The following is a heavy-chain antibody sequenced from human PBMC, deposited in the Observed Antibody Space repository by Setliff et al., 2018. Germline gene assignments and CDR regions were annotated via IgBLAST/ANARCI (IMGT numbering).Heavy chain of an antibody. CDR3: ARDGDYFGSGNRFDP. CDR1: GGSISSGDYY. V-gene: IGHV4-30-4*02. Sequence: SETLSLTCTVSGGSISSGDYYWSWIRQPPGKGLEWIGYIYYSGSTYYNPSPKSRVTISVDTSKNQFSLKVDSVTAADTAMYYCARDGDYFGSGNRFDPWGQGTLVTVSS. CDR2: IYYSGST. J-gene: IGHJ5*02. D-gene: IGHD3-10*01.